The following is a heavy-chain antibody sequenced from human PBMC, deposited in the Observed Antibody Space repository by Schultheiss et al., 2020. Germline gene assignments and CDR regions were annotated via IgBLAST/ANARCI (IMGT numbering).Heavy chain of an antibody. V-gene: IGHV4-61*01. CDR1: GGSVSSGSYY. D-gene: IGHD5-24*01. CDR2: IYYSGST. CDR3: ARGEVEMATINGPYYYYGMDV. Sequence: SETLSLTCTVSGGSVSSGSYYWSWIRQPPGKGLEWIGYIYYSGSTNYNPSLKSRVTISVDTSKNQFSLKLSSVTAADTAVYYCARGEVEMATINGPYYYYGMDVWGQGTTVNVSS. J-gene: IGHJ6*02.